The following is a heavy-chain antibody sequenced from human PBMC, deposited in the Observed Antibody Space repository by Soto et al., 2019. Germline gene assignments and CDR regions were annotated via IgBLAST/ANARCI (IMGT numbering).Heavy chain of an antibody. CDR1: GFTFSSYG. V-gene: IGHV3-30*18. D-gene: IGHD2-15*01. J-gene: IGHJ6*02. Sequence: GGSLRLSCAASGFTFSSYGMHWVRQAPGKGLEWVAVISYDGSNKYYADSVKGRFTISRDNSRNTLYLQMNSLRAEDTAVYYCAKGSLYCSGGSCYYYYGMDVWGQGTTVTVSS. CDR3: AKGSLYCSGGSCYYYYGMDV. CDR2: ISYDGSNK.